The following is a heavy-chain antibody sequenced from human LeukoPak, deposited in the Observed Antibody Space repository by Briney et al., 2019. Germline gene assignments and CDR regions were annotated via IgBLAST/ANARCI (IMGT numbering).Heavy chain of an antibody. CDR1: GFTFDDYA. Sequence: GGSLRLSCAASGFTFDDYAMHWVRQAPGKGLEWVSGISWNSGSIGYADSVKGRFTISRDNAKNSLYLQMNSLRAEDTAVYYCARDGAAAAGIFDYWGQGTLVTVSS. J-gene: IGHJ4*02. D-gene: IGHD6-13*01. V-gene: IGHV3-9*01. CDR2: ISWNSGSI. CDR3: ARDGAAAAGIFDY.